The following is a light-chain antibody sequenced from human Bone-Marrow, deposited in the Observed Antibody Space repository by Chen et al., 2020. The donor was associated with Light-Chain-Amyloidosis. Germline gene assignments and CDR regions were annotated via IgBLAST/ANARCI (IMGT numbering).Light chain of an antibody. Sequence: EIVLTQSPGTLSLSPGEVANLSCRASQTISSNYLTWYQQKFGQAPRLLIYGSSSRATGIPDRFTGSGSGTDFTLTINRLEPDDFAMYYCQQYGTSPLTFGGGTKVEIK. CDR1: QTISSNY. CDR2: GSS. CDR3: QQYGTSPLT. J-gene: IGKJ4*01. V-gene: IGKV3-20*01.